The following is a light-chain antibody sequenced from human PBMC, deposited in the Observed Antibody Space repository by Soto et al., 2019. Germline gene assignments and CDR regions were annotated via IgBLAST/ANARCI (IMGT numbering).Light chain of an antibody. J-gene: IGKJ3*01. V-gene: IGKV3-20*01. Sequence: EIVLTQSPGTLYSSPGEIATLSCRASQSVSSSYLAWYQQKSGQAPRLLIYGASRRATSVPERFSGSGSGTDFTITLSGREPEDFTLYCCQQYGSPITFGPGTKVDIK. CDR3: QQYGSPIT. CDR1: QSVSSSY. CDR2: GAS.